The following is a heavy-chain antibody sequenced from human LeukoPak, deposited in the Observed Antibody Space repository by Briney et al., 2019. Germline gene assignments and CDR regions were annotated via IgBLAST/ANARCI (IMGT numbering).Heavy chain of an antibody. CDR3: ARDRGNWGSTFDY. CDR2: IYHSGST. D-gene: IGHD7-27*01. J-gene: IGHJ4*02. V-gene: IGHV4-38-2*02. Sequence: SETLSLTCTVSGYSISSGYYWGWIRQPPGKGLEWIGSIYHSGSTYYNPSLKSRVTISVDTSKNQFSLKLSSVTAADTAVYYCARDRGNWGSTFDYWGQGTLVTVSS. CDR1: GYSISSGYY.